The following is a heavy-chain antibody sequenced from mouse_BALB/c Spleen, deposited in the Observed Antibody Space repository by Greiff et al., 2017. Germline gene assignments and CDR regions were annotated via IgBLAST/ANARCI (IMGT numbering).Heavy chain of an antibody. CDR3: TYYYGSSLFAY. D-gene: IGHD1-1*01. CDR1: GYTFTSYY. CDR2: INPSNGGT. Sequence: VQLQQSGAELVKPGASVKLSCKASGYTFTSYYMYWVKQRPGQGLEWIGEINPSNGGTNFNEKFKSKATLTVDKSSSTAYMQLSSLTSEDSAVYYCTYYYGSSLFAYWGQGTLVTVSA. V-gene: IGHV1S81*02. J-gene: IGHJ3*01.